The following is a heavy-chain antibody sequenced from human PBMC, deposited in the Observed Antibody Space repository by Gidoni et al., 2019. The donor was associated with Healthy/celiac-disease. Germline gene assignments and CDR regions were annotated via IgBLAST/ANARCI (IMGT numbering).Heavy chain of an antibody. CDR1: GGSFSGYY. Sequence: QVQLQQWGAGLLQPSETLSLTCAVYGGSFSGYYWSWIRQPPGKGLEWIGEINHSGSTNYNPSRKSRVTISVDTSKNQFSLKLSSVTAADTAVYYCARGTRGSHWGQGTLVTVSS. CDR2: INHSGST. CDR3: ARGTRGSH. D-gene: IGHD3-10*01. V-gene: IGHV4-34*01. J-gene: IGHJ4*02.